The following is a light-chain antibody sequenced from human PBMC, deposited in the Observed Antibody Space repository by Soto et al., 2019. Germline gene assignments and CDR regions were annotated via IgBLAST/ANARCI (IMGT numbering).Light chain of an antibody. V-gene: IGLV2-14*01. J-gene: IGLJ3*02. Sequence: QSALTQPASVSGSPGQSITISCTGTSSDIGADDFVSWYQHHPDKTPKLIIFEVTYRPTGISHRFSASKSGNTASLTISGLEAEDEADYYCSSYTSSSTLAVFGGGTQLTVL. CDR1: SSDIGADDF. CDR2: EVT. CDR3: SSYTSSSTLAV.